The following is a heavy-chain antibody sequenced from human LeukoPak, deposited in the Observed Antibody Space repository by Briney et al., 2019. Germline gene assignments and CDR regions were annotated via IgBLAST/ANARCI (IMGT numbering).Heavy chain of an antibody. V-gene: IGHV3-23*01. CDR2: ISGSGGST. CDR1: GFDFSSYG. D-gene: IGHD4-17*01. Sequence: GGSLRLSCVASGFDFSSYGLSWVRQSPGKGLEWVSAISGSGGSTYYADSVKGRFTISRDNSKNTLYLQMNSLRAEDTAVYYCAKDLRTTSGLGFFDYWGQGTLVTVSS. CDR3: AKDLRTTSGLGFFDY. J-gene: IGHJ4*02.